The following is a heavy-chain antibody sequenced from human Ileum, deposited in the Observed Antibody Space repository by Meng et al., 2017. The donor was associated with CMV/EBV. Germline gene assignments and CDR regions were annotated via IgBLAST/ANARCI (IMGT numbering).Heavy chain of an antibody. CDR2: ITGGGGTT. D-gene: IGHD1-26*01. Sequence: GESLKISCAASGFTFTKYAMGWVRQAPGKGLEWVSSITGGGGTTYYADSVKGRFTISRDNSKNTLFLQINSLGAEDAALYYCAKGLKWELPLEYWGQGTLVTV. CDR1: GFTFTKYA. CDR3: AKGLKWELPLEY. J-gene: IGHJ4*02. V-gene: IGHV3-23*01.